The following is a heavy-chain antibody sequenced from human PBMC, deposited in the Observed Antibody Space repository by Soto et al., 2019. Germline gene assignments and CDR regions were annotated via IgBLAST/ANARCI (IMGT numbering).Heavy chain of an antibody. V-gene: IGHV4-59*01. CDR1: GGSISSYY. CDR2: IYYSGST. CDR3: ARGIAAAALDP. D-gene: IGHD6-13*01. J-gene: IGHJ5*02. Sequence: KPSETLSLTCTVSGGSISSYYWSWIRQPPGKGLEWIGYIYYSGSTNYNPSLKSRVTISVDTSKNQFSLKLSSVTAADTAVYYCARGIAAAALDPWGQGTLVTVSS.